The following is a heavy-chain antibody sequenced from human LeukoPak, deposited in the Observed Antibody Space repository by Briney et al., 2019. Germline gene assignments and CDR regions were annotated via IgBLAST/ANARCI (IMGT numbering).Heavy chain of an antibody. CDR1: SGSISTSNYY. D-gene: IGHD6-13*01. CDR3: ARLARRGSSYHYYYYYMDV. V-gene: IGHV4-39*07. J-gene: IGHJ6*03. Sequence: SETLSLTCTVSSGSISTSNYYWGWVRQPPGKGLEWIGEINHSGSTNYNPSLKSRVTISVDTSKNQFSLKLSSVTAADTAVYYCARLARRGSSYHYYYYYMDVWGKGTTVTISS. CDR2: INHSGST.